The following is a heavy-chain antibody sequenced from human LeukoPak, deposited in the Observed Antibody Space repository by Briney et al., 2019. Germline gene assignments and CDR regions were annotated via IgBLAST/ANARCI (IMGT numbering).Heavy chain of an antibody. Sequence: SETLSLTCAVYGGSFSGYYWSWIRQPPGKGLEWIGEINHSGSTNYNPSLKSRVTISVDTSKNQFSLKLSSVTAADTAVYYCARRKIYSSSWYFDYWGQGTLVTVSS. V-gene: IGHV4-34*01. CDR3: ARRKIYSSSWYFDY. CDR2: INHSGST. J-gene: IGHJ4*02. D-gene: IGHD6-13*01. CDR1: GGSFSGYY.